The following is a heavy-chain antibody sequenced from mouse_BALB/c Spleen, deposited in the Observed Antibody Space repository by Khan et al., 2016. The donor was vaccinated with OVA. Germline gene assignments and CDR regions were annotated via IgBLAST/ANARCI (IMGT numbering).Heavy chain of an antibody. CDR1: GFSLTSYG. V-gene: IGHV2-6-1*01. Sequence: QVQLKESGPGLVAPSQSLSITCTISGFSLTSYGIHWVRQPPGKGLEWLVVIWSDGSTTYNSTLKSRPSITKDNSKSKAVLKMNSLQTDDTAMYYCASQPSFHYYAMDYWGQGTSVTVSS. CDR2: IWSDGST. CDR3: ASQPSFHYYAMDY. J-gene: IGHJ4*01.